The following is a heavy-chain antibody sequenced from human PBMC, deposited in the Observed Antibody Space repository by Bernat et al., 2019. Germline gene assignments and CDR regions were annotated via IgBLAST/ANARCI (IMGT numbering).Heavy chain of an antibody. Sequence: EVQLLESGGGLVQPGGSLRLSCAASGFTFSNYAMSWVRQAPGKGLEWVSAISGSGGSTYYADSVKGRFAISRDNSKNTLYLQMNSLRAEDTAVYYCAKPIAPRPASYFDYRGQGTLVTVSS. CDR3: AKPIAPRPASYFDY. CDR2: ISGSGGST. J-gene: IGHJ4*02. D-gene: IGHD6-6*01. V-gene: IGHV3-23*01. CDR1: GFTFSNYA.